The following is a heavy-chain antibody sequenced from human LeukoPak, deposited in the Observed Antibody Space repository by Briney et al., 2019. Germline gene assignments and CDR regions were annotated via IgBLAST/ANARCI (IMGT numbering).Heavy chain of an antibody. CDR1: GFTFSSYG. CDR3: AKSSSYYYMDV. Sequence: GGSLRLSCAASGFTFSSYGMHWVRQAPGKGLEWVAVIWYGGSNKYYADSVKGRFTISRDNSKNTLYLQMNSLRAEDTAVYYCAKSSSYYYMDVWGKGTTVTVSS. J-gene: IGHJ6*03. D-gene: IGHD3-10*01. V-gene: IGHV3-30*02. CDR2: IWYGGSNK.